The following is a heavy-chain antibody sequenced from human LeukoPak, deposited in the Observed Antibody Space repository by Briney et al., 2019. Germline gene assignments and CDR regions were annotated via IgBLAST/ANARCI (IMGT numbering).Heavy chain of an antibody. Sequence: PGGSLRLSCAASGVTVSSYFMSWVRQPPGKGLEWVSVIYRGGDTYYADSVKGRFTISRDNSKNTLYLQMTSLRVEDTAVYYCAREYDSGYYFDYWGQGTLVTVSS. CDR3: AREYDSGYYFDY. CDR2: IYRGGDT. V-gene: IGHV3-53*01. D-gene: IGHD3-22*01. CDR1: GVTVSSYF. J-gene: IGHJ4*02.